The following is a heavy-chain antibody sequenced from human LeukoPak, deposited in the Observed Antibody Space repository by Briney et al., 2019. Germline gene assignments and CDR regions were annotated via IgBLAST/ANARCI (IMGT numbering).Heavy chain of an antibody. D-gene: IGHD2-2*01. J-gene: IGHJ4*02. Sequence: GGSLRLSCSASGFTFSSYAMHWVRQAPGKGPEYVSAISSNGGSTYYADSVKGRFTISRDNSKNALYLQMSSLRAEDTAVYYCVKVTDQLLLDYWGQGTLVTVSS. V-gene: IGHV3-64D*06. CDR1: GFTFSSYA. CDR2: ISSNGGST. CDR3: VKVTDQLLLDY.